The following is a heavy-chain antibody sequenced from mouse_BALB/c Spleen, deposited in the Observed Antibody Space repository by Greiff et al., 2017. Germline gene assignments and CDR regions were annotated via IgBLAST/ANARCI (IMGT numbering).Heavy chain of an antibody. J-gene: IGHJ3*01. CDR1: GYSITSDYA. D-gene: IGHD2-2*01. Sequence: EVKLVESGPGLVKPSQSLSLTCTVTGYSITSDYAWNWIRQFPGNKLEWMGYISYSGSTSYNPSLKSRISITRDTSKNQFFLQLNSVTTEDTATYYCARGSYGYDVPFAYWGQGTLVTVSA. V-gene: IGHV3-2*02. CDR3: ARGSYGYDVPFAY. CDR2: ISYSGST.